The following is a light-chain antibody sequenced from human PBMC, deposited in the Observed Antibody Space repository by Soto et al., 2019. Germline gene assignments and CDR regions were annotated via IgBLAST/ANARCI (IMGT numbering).Light chain of an antibody. CDR3: QQRSSWPFT. V-gene: IGKV3-11*01. Sequence: EVVLTQSPATLSLSPGEAATLSCRASQSIGNYLAWYQQKPGQAPRLLIYATSNTATGIPARFSVSGSGTDFTLTISSLEPEDFAVYYCQQRSSWPFTFGPGTKVDI. CDR2: ATS. J-gene: IGKJ3*01. CDR1: QSIGNY.